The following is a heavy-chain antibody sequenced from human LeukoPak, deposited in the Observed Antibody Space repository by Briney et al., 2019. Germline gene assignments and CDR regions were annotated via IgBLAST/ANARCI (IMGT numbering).Heavy chain of an antibody. V-gene: IGHV1-69*04. CDR1: GGTFSSYA. CDR2: IIPILGIA. Sequence: GSSVKVSCKASGGTFSSYAISWVRQAPGQGLEWMGRIIPILGIANYAQKFQGRVTITADKSTSTAYMELSSLRSEDTAVYYCARVLSVSYCDSWGQGTLVTVSS. CDR3: ARVLSVSYCDS. D-gene: IGHD2/OR15-2a*01. J-gene: IGHJ4*02.